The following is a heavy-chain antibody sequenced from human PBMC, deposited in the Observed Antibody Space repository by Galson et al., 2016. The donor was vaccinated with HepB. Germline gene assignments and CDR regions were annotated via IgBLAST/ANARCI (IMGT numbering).Heavy chain of an antibody. J-gene: IGHJ1*01. CDR2: ISGNGGTT. D-gene: IGHD2-15*01. CDR1: GFSFTNYA. CDR3: ATVVRFFVTSGQGQYFQY. Sequence: SLRLSCAGSGFSFTNYAISWVRQAPGKGLQWISSISGNGGTTYYADPVKGRFTISRDNSNDTLYLQMNSLRAEDTALYYCATVVRFFVTSGQGQYFQYWGQGTLVAVS. V-gene: IGHV3-23*01.